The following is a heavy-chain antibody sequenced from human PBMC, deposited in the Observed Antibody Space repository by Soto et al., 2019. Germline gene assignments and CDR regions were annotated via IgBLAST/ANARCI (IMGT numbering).Heavy chain of an antibody. Sequence: EVQLVESGGGLIQPGGSLRLSCAASGFTVSSNYMTWVRQAPGKGLEWVSVIYSGGRTYYADSVKGRFTISRDNSKNTLYLQMISLRAADTAVYYCARGIPRGYSYGSYYFDYGGQGTLVTVSS. D-gene: IGHD5-18*01. V-gene: IGHV3-53*01. CDR3: ARGIPRGYSYGSYYFDY. CDR1: GFTVSSNY. CDR2: IYSGGRT. J-gene: IGHJ4*02.